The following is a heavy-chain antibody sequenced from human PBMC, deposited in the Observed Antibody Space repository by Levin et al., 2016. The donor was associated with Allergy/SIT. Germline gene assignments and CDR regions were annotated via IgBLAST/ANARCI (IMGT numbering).Heavy chain of an antibody. V-gene: IGHV3-21*01. Sequence: GESLKISCAASGFTFSSYSMNWVRQAPGKGLEWVSSISSSSSYIYYADSVKGRFTISRDNAKNSLYLQMNSLRAEDTAVYYCARDRSWNDAKERDYWGQGTLVTVSS. CDR1: GFTFSSYS. J-gene: IGHJ4*02. CDR2: ISSSSSYI. CDR3: ARDRSWNDAKERDY. D-gene: IGHD1-1*01.